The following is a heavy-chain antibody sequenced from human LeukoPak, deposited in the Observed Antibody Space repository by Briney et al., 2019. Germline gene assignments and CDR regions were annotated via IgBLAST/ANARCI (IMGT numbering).Heavy chain of an antibody. CDR2: ISSSGSTI. J-gene: IGHJ4*02. CDR1: GGSISSTSYY. CDR3: AGPPH. V-gene: IGHV3-11*01. Sequence: LSLTCTVSGGSISSTSYYWGWIRQAPGKGLEWVSYISSSGSTIYYADSVKGRFTISRDNAKNSLYLQMNSLRAEDTAVYYCAGPPHWGQGTLVTVSS.